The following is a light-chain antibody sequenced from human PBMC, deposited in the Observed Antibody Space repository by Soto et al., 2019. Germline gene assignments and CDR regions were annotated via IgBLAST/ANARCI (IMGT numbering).Light chain of an antibody. J-gene: IGKJ5*01. CDR2: AAS. Sequence: EIILTQSPSTLSLSPGEGVTLSFRASQSVTVNSLAWYQQKPGQAPRLLIYAASTRAAAVPDRFTGSGSGTDFALTISRLEPEDFGVYYCQQRSNWPPITFGQGTRLEIK. CDR3: QQRSNWPPIT. CDR1: QSVTVNS. V-gene: IGKV3D-20*02.